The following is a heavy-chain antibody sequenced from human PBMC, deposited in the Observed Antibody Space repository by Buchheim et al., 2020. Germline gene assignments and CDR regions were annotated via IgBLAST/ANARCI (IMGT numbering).Heavy chain of an antibody. V-gene: IGHV3-74*01. CDR3: AAEPDSSWFDP. D-gene: IGHD6-13*01. CDR2: INSDGRLT. Sequence: EVQLVESGGDLVQPGGSLRLSCAASRFSFSSYWMHWVRQAPGKGLVWVARINSDGRLTNYADSVKGRFTISRDNGKKTLYLQMTSLRAEDTAVYYCAAEPDSSWFDPWGQGTL. J-gene: IGHJ5*02. CDR1: RFSFSSYW.